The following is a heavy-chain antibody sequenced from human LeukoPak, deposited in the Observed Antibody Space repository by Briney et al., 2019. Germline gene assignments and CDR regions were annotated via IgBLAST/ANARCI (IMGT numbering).Heavy chain of an antibody. D-gene: IGHD3-3*01. V-gene: IGHV4-59*12. CDR3: ARLSPSPGTIYYYGMDV. J-gene: IGHJ6*02. CDR1: GGSISSYY. CDR2: IYYSGST. Sequence: PSETLSLTCTVSGGSISSYYWSWIRQPPGKGLEWIGYIYYSGSTNYNPSLKSRVTISVDTSKNQFSLKLSSVTAADTAVYYCARLSPSPGTIYYYGMDVWGQGTTVTVSS.